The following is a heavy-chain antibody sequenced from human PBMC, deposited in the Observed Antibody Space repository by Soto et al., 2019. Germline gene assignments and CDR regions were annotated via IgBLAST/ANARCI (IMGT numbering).Heavy chain of an antibody. V-gene: IGHV4-31*03. CDR1: GGSISSGGYY. CDR3: AGLRDYYDSSGYYSADGPKNFDY. CDR2: IYYSGST. J-gene: IGHJ4*02. D-gene: IGHD3-22*01. Sequence: QVQLQESGPGLVKPSQTLSLTCTVSGGSISSGGYYWSWIRQHPGKGLEWIGYIYYSGSTYYNPSLKSRVTISVDTSKNQFSLKLSSVTAADTAVYYCAGLRDYYDSSGYYSADGPKNFDYWGQGTLVTVSS.